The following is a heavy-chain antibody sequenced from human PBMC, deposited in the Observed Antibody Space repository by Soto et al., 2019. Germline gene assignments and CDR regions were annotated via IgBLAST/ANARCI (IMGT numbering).Heavy chain of an antibody. J-gene: IGHJ4*02. CDR2: ISGGGGGT. CDR3: AKDGGRWVEPFDS. V-gene: IGHV3-23*01. Sequence: EVQLLESGGGLVQPGGSLRLSCVGSGFTLTRSGMSWVRQAPGKGLEWVSGISGGGGGTYYADSVRGRFTISRDISKNTVYLKRSGLRAEDTAVYYCAKDGGRWVEPFDSWGQGTRVTVSS. D-gene: IGHD3-16*01. CDR1: GFTLTRSG.